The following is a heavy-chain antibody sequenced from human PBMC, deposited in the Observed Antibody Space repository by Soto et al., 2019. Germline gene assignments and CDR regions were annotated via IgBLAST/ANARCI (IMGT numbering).Heavy chain of an antibody. Sequence: GGSLRLSCAASGFTFDDYAMHWVRQAPGKGLEWVSGISWNSGSIGYADSVKGRFTISRDNAKNSLYLQINSLRAEDSALYSCAKSVAEYSSSSDAFDIWGQGTMVTVSS. CDR1: GFTFDDYA. J-gene: IGHJ3*02. CDR3: AKSVAEYSSSSDAFDI. V-gene: IGHV3-9*01. D-gene: IGHD6-6*01. CDR2: ISWNSGSI.